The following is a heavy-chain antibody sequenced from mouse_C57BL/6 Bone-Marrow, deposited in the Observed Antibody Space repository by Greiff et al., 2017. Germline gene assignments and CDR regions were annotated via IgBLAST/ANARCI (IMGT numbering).Heavy chain of an antibody. CDR3: ARDGFYGSSFFDY. D-gene: IGHD1-1*01. CDR2: IHPNSGST. V-gene: IGHV1-64*01. Sequence: QVQLQQPGAELVKPGASVKLSCKASGYTFTSYWMHWVKQRPGQGLEWIGMIHPNSGSTNYNEKFKSKATLTVDKSSSTAYMQLSSLTSEDSAVYYCARDGFYGSSFFDYWGQGNTLTVSS. J-gene: IGHJ2*01. CDR1: GYTFTSYW.